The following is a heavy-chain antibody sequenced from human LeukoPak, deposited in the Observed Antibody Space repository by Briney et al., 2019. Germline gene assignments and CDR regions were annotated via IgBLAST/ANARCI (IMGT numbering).Heavy chain of an antibody. CDR1: GYTFTGYY. CDR2: INPNSGGT. J-gene: IGHJ6*03. CDR3: ARERLSGAGEYSYYMDV. Sequence: ASVKVSCKASGYTFTGYYMHWVRQAPGQGLEWMGGINPNSGGTNYAQKFQGRVTMTRDTSISTAYMELSRLRADATAVYYCARERLSGAGEYSYYMDVWGKGTPVTISS. V-gene: IGHV1-2*02. D-gene: IGHD3-10*01.